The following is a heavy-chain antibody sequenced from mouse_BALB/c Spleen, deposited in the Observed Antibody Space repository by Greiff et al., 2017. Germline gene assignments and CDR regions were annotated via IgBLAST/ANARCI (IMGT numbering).Heavy chain of an antibody. Sequence: DVQLQESGPILAKPSQSLSLSCSATGYSFTSGYWHWIRKFPGNKLEYMGYISYSGSTYYNPSLKSRISIPRDTSKNQYYLLLNSVTTEDTATYYCAREGIYYGPFAYWGQGTLVTVSA. CDR3: AREGIYYGPFAY. CDR2: ISYSGST. J-gene: IGHJ3*01. V-gene: IGHV3-8*02. D-gene: IGHD2-1*01. CDR1: GYSFTSGY.